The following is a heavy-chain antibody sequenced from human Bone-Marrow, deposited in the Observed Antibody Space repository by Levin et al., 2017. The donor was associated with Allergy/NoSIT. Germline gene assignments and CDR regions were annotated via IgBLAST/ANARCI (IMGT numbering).Heavy chain of an antibody. CDR3: ARPMTTVTTWGFLGYYYYGMDV. Sequence: GESLKISCKASGYTFTGYYMHWVRQAPGQGLEWMGRINPNSGGTNYAQKFQGRVTMTRDTSISTAYMELSRLRSDDTAVYYCARPMTTVTTWGFLGYYYYGMDVWGQGTTVTVSS. CDR2: INPNSGGT. D-gene: IGHD4-17*01. J-gene: IGHJ6*02. V-gene: IGHV1-2*06. CDR1: GYTFTGYY.